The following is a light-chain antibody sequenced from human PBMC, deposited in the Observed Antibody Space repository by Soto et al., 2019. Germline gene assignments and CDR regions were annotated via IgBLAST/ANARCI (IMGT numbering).Light chain of an antibody. V-gene: IGKV3-15*01. CDR3: QQYNTWHPKMA. CDR1: QSVSSA. J-gene: IGKJ1*01. CDR2: GAS. Sequence: VVTQSPATLSVFPGETATLSCRASQSVSSALAWYQQRPGQAPRLLIYGASTRSTRIPARFRGGGSGTEFRLTISSLQYEDVATYYCQQYNTWHPKMAFGRGTKVEIK.